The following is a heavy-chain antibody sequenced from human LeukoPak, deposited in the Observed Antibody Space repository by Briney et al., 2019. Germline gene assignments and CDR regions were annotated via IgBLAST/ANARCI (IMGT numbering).Heavy chain of an antibody. J-gene: IGHJ5*02. V-gene: IGHV3-21*01. CDR1: GFNFRDYS. Sequence: GGSLRLSCVAYGFNFRDYSMNWVRHAPGKGLDWVSGISGTSSYMYYGDSVKGRFTVSRDNAKNSLYLQMESLRVEDTAVYYCARDLHYYGSGAWGQGTLVTVSS. CDR2: ISGTSSYM. D-gene: IGHD3-10*01. CDR3: ARDLHYYGSGA.